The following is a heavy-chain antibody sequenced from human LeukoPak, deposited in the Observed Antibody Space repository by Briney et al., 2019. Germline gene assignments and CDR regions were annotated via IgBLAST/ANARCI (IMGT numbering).Heavy chain of an antibody. D-gene: IGHD2-8*02. CDR1: SGSIRSYY. CDR3: ARMGRVEPG. J-gene: IGHJ4*02. CDR2: IYYSGST. V-gene: IGHV4-59*01. Sequence: PSETLSLTCTVSSGSIRSYYWSWIRQPPGKGLEWIGYIYYSGSTNYNPSLKSRVTISVDTSKNQFSLKLSSVTAADTAVYYCARMGRVEPGWGQGTLVTVSS.